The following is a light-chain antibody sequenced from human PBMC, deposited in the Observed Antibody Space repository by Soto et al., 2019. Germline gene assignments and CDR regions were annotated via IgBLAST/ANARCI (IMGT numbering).Light chain of an antibody. J-gene: IGKJ2*01. CDR2: WAS. CDR3: QQYYTIPL. V-gene: IGKV4-1*01. CDR1: QSILYTSNNKNY. Sequence: DIVLTQSPDSLAVSLGERATINCKSSQSILYTSNNKNYLAWYQQKPGQPPKLLNNWASTRESGVPDRFSGSGTGTDFNLTISSLQAEDAALYYCQQYYTIPLFGQGTKLEIK.